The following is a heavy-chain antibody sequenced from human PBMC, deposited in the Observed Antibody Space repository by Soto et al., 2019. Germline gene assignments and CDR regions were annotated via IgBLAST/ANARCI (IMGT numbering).Heavy chain of an antibody. Sequence: EVQLLESGGGLVQPEGSLRLSCEASGFTFSSYAMSWVRQAPGKGLEWVSGISGGGSTTYYADSVKGRFTISRDNSKNTLDRQVNSLRAEDTAVYYCAREQAAGGTISRYCQDWGQGTLVTVSS. CDR2: ISGGGSTT. CDR3: AREQAAGGTISRYCQD. J-gene: IGHJ1*01. CDR1: GFTFSSYA. D-gene: IGHD6-13*01. V-gene: IGHV3-23*01.